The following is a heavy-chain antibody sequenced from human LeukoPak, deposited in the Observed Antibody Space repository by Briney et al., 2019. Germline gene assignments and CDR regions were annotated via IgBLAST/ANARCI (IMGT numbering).Heavy chain of an antibody. Sequence: PGGSLRLSCAASGFTFNSYSMNWVRQAPGKGLEWVSSISGSNSYIYYADSMKGRFTISRDNAKNSLYLQMNSLRAEDTAVYYCASGGATSFDYWGQGTLVTVSS. D-gene: IGHD1-26*01. V-gene: IGHV3-21*01. CDR3: ASGGATSFDY. CDR2: ISGSNSYI. J-gene: IGHJ4*02. CDR1: GFTFNSYS.